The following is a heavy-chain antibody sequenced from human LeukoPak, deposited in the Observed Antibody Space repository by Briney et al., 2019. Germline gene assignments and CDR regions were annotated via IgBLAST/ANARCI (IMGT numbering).Heavy chain of an antibody. J-gene: IGHJ3*02. D-gene: IGHD4-17*01. Sequence: GGSLRLSCAASGFTVSSNYMSWVRQAPGKGLEWVSSIPVSGDPTYYADSVRGRFTVSRDNSKSSLYLQMNGLRAEDTALYYCAKDPNGDYVGAFDMWGQGTMVTVSS. V-gene: IGHV3-23*01. CDR3: AKDPNGDYVGAFDM. CDR1: GFTVSSNY. CDR2: IPVSGDPT.